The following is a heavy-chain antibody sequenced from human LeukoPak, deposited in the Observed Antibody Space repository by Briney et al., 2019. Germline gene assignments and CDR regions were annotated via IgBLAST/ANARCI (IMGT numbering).Heavy chain of an antibody. Sequence: SETLSLTCTVSGGSISSYYWSWIRQPPGKGLEWIGYIYYSGSTNYNPSLKSRVTISVDTSKNQFSLKLSSVTAADTAVYYCAREVQGTGDFDYWGQGTLVTVSS. CDR2: IYYSGST. V-gene: IGHV4-59*01. J-gene: IGHJ4*02. CDR3: AREVQGTGDFDY. D-gene: IGHD2-8*02. CDR1: GGSISSYY.